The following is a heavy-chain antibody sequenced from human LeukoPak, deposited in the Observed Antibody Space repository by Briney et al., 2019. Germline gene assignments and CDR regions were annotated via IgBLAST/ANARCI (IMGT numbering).Heavy chain of an antibody. CDR2: IYYSGST. Sequence: SETLSLTCTVSGGSVSSGSYYWSWIRQPPGKGLEWIGYIYYSGSTNYNPSLKSRVTISVDTSKNQFSLKLSSVTAADTAVYYCARERIAAAGTGVWFDPWGREPWSPSPQ. D-gene: IGHD6-13*01. CDR3: ARERIAAAGTGVWFDP. CDR1: GGSVSSGSYY. V-gene: IGHV4-61*01. J-gene: IGHJ5*02.